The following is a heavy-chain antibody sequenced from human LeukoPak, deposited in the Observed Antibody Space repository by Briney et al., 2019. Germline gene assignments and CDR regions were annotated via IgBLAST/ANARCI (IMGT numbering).Heavy chain of an antibody. CDR1: EFTFGDYD. D-gene: IGHD3-10*01. V-gene: IGHV3-23*01. J-gene: IGHJ4*02. Sequence: GGSLTLSCAASEFTFGDYDVSWVRQTLGKGLEWVSSISGDGLGTWYADSVRGRFTISRDKPRNTLYLQLNSLRVDDTAVYYCAKGPNFGSRRALVYWGQGSLVTVSS. CDR3: AKGPNFGSRRALVY. CDR2: ISGDGLGT.